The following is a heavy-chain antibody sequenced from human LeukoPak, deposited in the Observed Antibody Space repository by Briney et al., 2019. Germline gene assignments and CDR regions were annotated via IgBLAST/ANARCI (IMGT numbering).Heavy chain of an antibody. Sequence: PGGSLRLSCAASGFTFSNYGMHWVRQAPGQGLEWVSVISYDGSNKYYADSVKGRFTISRDNSKNTVYLQMNSLRAEDTAMYYCAKNNESTALWGQGTLVTVSS. CDR2: ISYDGSNK. J-gene: IGHJ4*02. CDR3: AKNNESTAL. V-gene: IGHV3-30*18. D-gene: IGHD1/OR15-1a*01. CDR1: GFTFSNYG.